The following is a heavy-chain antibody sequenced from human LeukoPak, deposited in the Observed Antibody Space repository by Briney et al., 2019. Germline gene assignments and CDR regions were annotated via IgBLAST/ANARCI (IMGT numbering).Heavy chain of an antibody. CDR1: GGTFSSSA. J-gene: IGHJ3*02. D-gene: IGHD3-22*01. CDR2: IIPILGIA. V-gene: IGHV1-69*04. CDR3: AREGDSSYEITGWGAFDT. Sequence: SVKVSCKASGGTFSSSAISWVRQAPGQGLEWMGRIIPILGIANYAQKFQGRVTITADKSTSTAYMELSSLRSEDTAVYYCAREGDSSYEITGWGAFDTWGQGTMVTVSS.